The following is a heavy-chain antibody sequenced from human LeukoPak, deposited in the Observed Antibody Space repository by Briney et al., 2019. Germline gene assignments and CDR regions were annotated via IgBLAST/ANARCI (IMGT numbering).Heavy chain of an antibody. J-gene: IGHJ4*02. V-gene: IGHV3-33*01. CDR3: ARLKSWYLDY. CDR2: MWYDGSNQ. CDR1: GFTFSNYG. Sequence: GGSLRLSCAASGFTFSNYGMHWVRQAPGKGLEWVAVMWYDGSNQYYADSVKGRFTISRDNSKNTLYLQMNSLRAEDTAVYYCARLKSWYLDYWGKGTQVTVSS. D-gene: IGHD6-13*01.